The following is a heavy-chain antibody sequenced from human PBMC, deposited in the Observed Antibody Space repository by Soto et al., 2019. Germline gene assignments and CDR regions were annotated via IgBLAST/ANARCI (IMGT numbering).Heavy chain of an antibody. Sequence: GESLKISDTGSGYKPSPWHNFTSYWIAWERQMPGKGLEWVGVIYPGDSDTRYSPSFQSQVTISADKSISTAYLQGSSLKASDTAMYYCARTRARGSCSGGNCQSNYFYYYGLDVWGQGTTVTVSS. CDR3: ARTRARGSCSGGNCQSNYFYYYGLDV. J-gene: IGHJ6*02. CDR2: IYPGDSDT. D-gene: IGHD2-15*01. CDR1: GYKPSPWHNFTSYW. V-gene: IGHV5-51*01.